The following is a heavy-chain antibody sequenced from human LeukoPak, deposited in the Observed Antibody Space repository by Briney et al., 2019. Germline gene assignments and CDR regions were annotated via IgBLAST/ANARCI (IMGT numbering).Heavy chain of an antibody. CDR2: ISYDGSNK. J-gene: IGHJ5*02. Sequence: GRSLRLSCAASGFTFSSYAMHWVRQAPGKGLEWVAVISYDGSNKYYADSVKGRFTISRDNAKNSLYLQMNSLRAEDTALYYCAKDWGRYYYGSGGHWFDPWGQGTLVTVSS. CDR3: AKDWGRYYYGSGGHWFDP. CDR1: GFTFSSYA. V-gene: IGHV3-30-3*01. D-gene: IGHD3-10*01.